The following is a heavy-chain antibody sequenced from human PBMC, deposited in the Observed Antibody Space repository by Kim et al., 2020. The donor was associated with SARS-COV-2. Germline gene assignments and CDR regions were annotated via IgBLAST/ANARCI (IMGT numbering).Heavy chain of an antibody. Sequence: GGSMRLSCAASGLSFDDSAMNWVRQAPGKGLEWLAVISYDGRNKDYEDSVKGRFTISRDNSKRTLFLQMNSLRVEDTGVYYCARGKYHESVSLSDYYNGMDVWGQGTTVTVSS. J-gene: IGHJ6*02. V-gene: IGHV3-30-3*01. CDR1: GLSFDDSA. CDR3: ARGKYHESVSLSDYYNGMDV. D-gene: IGHD4-17*01. CDR2: ISYDGRNK.